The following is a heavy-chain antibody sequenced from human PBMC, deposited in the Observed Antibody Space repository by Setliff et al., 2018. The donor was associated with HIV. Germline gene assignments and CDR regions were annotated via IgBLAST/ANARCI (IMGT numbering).Heavy chain of an antibody. CDR2: IYTSGIT. J-gene: IGHJ4*02. CDR3: ARGGVLRYFDWAY. CDR1: GGSISSYY. D-gene: IGHD3-9*01. V-gene: IGHV4-4*08. Sequence: PSETLSLTCTVSGGSISSYYWSWIRLPPGKGLEWIGYIYTSGITNYNPSLKSRVIVSVDTSKNQLSLKLSSMTAADTAMYYCARGGVLRYFDWAYWGQGTLVTVPQ.